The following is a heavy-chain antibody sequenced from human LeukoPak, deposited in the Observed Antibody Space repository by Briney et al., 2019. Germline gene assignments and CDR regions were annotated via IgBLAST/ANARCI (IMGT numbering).Heavy chain of an antibody. CDR2: IYSRGNT. D-gene: IGHD3-10*01. J-gene: IGHJ3*02. CDR3: ARSDGYGLVGI. CDR1: GGSISTSNYY. Sequence: SETLSLTCTLSGGSISTSNYYWGWIRQPPGKGLEWIGSIYSRGNTYYNPSLKSRVIILIDTAKNHFSLNLSSVTAADTAVYYCARSDGYGLVGIWGQGTMVTVSS. V-gene: IGHV4-39*07.